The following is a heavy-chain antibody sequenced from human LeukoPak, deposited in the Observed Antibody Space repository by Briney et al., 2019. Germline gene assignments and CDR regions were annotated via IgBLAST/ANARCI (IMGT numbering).Heavy chain of an antibody. Sequence: SETLSLTCAVSGYSISSGYYWGWIRQPPGKGLEWIGSIYHSGSTYYNPSLKSRVTISVDTSKNQFSLKLSSVTAADTAVYYCARTYYYDSSGYYFNQINWFDPWGQGTLVTVSS. CDR3: ARTYYYDSSGYYFNQINWFDP. CDR1: GYSISSGYY. J-gene: IGHJ5*02. D-gene: IGHD3-22*01. V-gene: IGHV4-38-2*01. CDR2: IYHSGST.